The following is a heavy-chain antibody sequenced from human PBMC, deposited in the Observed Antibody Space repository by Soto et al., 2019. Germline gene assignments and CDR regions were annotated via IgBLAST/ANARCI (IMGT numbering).Heavy chain of an antibody. V-gene: IGHV1-2*02. CDR2: INANSGGT. D-gene: IGHD2-21*02. CDR3: ARPAYCGGGCYYYFDN. CDR1: GYTFTDYY. J-gene: IGHJ4*02. Sequence: ASVKVSCKASGYTFTDYYMHWLRQAPGQGLEWLGWINANSGGTVYAQKFQGRVTMTRDTSISTAYMELSGLTSDDTAVYYCARPAYCGGGCYYYFDNWGQGTLVTVSS.